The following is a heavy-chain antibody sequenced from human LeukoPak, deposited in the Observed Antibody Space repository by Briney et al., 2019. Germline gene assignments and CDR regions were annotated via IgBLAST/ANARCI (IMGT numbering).Heavy chain of an antibody. J-gene: IGHJ6*03. V-gene: IGHV4-59*01. CDR3: ARGRVSSSTWYSTYYYYFYMDV. CDR2: VDHTGST. CDR1: DDSITMYY. Sequence: SETLSLTCSVSDDSITMYYWTWIRQPPGKGLEWIGYVDHTGSTNFNPSLNGRVSISRDTSKNLFSLRLRSVTAADTAVYFCARGRVSSSTWYSTYYYYFYMDVWGKGTTVTISS. D-gene: IGHD4-11*01.